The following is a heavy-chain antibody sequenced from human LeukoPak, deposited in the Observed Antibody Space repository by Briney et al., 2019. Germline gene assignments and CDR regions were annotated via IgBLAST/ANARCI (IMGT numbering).Heavy chain of an antibody. Sequence: PGGFLRLSCAASGFTFSSYSMNWVRQAPGKGLEWVSSISSSSSYVYYADSVKGRFTISRDNAKNSLYLQMNSLRAEDTAVYYCARDQATGIVVVPAATNWGQGTLVTVSS. CDR3: ARDQATGIVVVPAATN. V-gene: IGHV3-21*01. J-gene: IGHJ4*02. CDR1: GFTFSSYS. CDR2: ISSSSSYV. D-gene: IGHD2-2*01.